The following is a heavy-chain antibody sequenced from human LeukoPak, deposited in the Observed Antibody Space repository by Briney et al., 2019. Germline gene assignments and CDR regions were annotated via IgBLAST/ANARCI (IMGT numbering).Heavy chain of an antibody. D-gene: IGHD5-12*01. V-gene: IGHV1-69*02. CDR2: IIPILGIA. Sequence: SVKVSCKASGYTFTGYYMHWVRQAPGRGLEWMGRIIPILGIANYAQKFQGRVTITADKSTSTAYMELSSLRSEDTAVYYCAGTEMATSNYDYWGQGTLVTVSS. J-gene: IGHJ4*02. CDR3: AGTEMATSNYDY. CDR1: GYTFTGYY.